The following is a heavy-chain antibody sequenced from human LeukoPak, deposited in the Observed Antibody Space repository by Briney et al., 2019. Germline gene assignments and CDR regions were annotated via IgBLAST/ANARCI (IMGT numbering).Heavy chain of an antibody. J-gene: IGHJ4*02. V-gene: IGHV3-23*01. CDR3: AKDLYSNYGPADY. CDR1: GFTFSSYA. D-gene: IGHD4-11*01. CDR2: INGGGVNT. Sequence: QPGGSLRLSCAASGFTFSSYAMSWVRQAPGKGLEWVSTINGGGVNTHYADSVGGRFTISRDNSKNTLFLQMNSLRDEDTAVYYRAKDLYSNYGPADYWGQGNLVTVSS.